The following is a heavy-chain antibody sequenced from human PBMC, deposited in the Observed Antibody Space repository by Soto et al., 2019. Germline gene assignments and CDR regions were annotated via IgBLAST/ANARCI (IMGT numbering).Heavy chain of an antibody. CDR1: GYTFTTFG. CDR3: ARSPRVIVTAKGTLDF. V-gene: IGHV1-18*04. Sequence: QVQLVQSGGEVKKPGASVKVSCKASGYTFTTFGITWVRQVPGQGLEWLGWISTSTGNTNYAQNLQGRLTLTTDPSTRPAYMELRSRTSDDTAVYYCARSPRVIVTAKGTLDFWGQGTLITVSS. J-gene: IGHJ4*02. D-gene: IGHD2-21*02. CDR2: ISTSTGNT.